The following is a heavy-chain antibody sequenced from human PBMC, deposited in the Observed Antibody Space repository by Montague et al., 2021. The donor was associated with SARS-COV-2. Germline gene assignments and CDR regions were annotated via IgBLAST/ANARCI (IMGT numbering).Heavy chain of an antibody. J-gene: IGHJ4*02. CDR2: FYHGGGT. CDR1: GGSISSYF. D-gene: IGHD3-10*01. Sequence: SETLSLTCTVSGGSISSYFWSWIRQSPGKGLEWIGYFYHGGGTKYNPSLKSRVTISGDTSKNQFSLKLSSVTTADTAVYYCARSGAVPMDWGQGTLVTVSS. CDR3: ARSGAVPMD. V-gene: IGHV4-59*03.